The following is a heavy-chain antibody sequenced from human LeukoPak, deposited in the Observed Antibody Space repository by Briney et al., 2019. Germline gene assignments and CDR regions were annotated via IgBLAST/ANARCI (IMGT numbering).Heavy chain of an antibody. CDR3: ARAPVATPSEFDY. Sequence: KPSETLSLTCTVSGGSISSSYYYWGWIRQPPGKGLEWIGYISYGGNTYYNPSLKSRVAISADTPKNQFSLKLSSTTAADTAVYYCARAPVATPSEFDYWGQGTLVTVSS. V-gene: IGHV4-39*07. J-gene: IGHJ4*02. D-gene: IGHD5-12*01. CDR1: GGSISSSYYY. CDR2: ISYGGNT.